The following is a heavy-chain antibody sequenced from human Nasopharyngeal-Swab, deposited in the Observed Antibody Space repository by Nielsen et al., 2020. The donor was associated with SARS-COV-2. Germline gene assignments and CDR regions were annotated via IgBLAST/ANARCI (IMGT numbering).Heavy chain of an antibody. CDR1: GGTFSSYA. D-gene: IGHD3-3*01. CDR3: ARVHTSYEFWSGYSARYYYYGMDV. Sequence: SVKVSCKASGGTFSSYAISWVRQAPGQGLEWMGRIIPILGIANYAQKFQGRVTMTRNTSISTAYMELSSLRSEDTAVYYCARVHTSYEFWSGYSARYYYYGMDVWGQGTTVTVSS. CDR2: IIPILGIA. J-gene: IGHJ6*02. V-gene: IGHV1-69*04.